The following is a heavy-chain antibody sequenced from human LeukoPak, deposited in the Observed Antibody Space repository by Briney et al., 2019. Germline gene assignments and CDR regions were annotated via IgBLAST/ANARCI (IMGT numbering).Heavy chain of an antibody. CDR2: ISGSGGST. V-gene: IGHV3-23*01. Sequence: GGSLRLSCAASGFTFSSYAMSWVRQAPGKGLGWVSAISGSGGSTYYADSVKGRFTISRDNSKNTLYLQMNSLRAEDTAVYYCAKTDRSNFLRYFDWLGQGTLVTVSS. CDR1: GFTFSSYA. D-gene: IGHD3-9*01. CDR3: AKTDRSNFLRYFDW. J-gene: IGHJ4*02.